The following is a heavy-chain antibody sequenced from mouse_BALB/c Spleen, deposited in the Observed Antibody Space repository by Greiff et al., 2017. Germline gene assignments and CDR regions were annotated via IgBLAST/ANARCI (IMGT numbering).Heavy chain of an antibody. CDR2: ISSGSSTI. D-gene: IGHD1-1*01. J-gene: IGHJ2*01. V-gene: IGHV5-17*02. CDR3: ARSGSSYYYFDY. Sequence: EVQGVESGGGLVQPGGSRKLSCAASGFTFSSFGMHWVRQAPEKGLEWVAYISSGSSTIYYADTVKGRFTISRDNPKNTLFLQMTSLRSEDTAMYYCARSGSSYYYFDYWGQGTTLTVSS. CDR1: GFTFSSFG.